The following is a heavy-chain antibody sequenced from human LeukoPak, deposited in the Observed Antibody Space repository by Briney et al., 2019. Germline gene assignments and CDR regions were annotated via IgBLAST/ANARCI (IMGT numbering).Heavy chain of an antibody. V-gene: IGHV4-59*08. Sequence: PETLSLTRAVSGDSITNYYWSSIRHPPGKGLEWSGYMYYSVSTNYNTSLKSRVTISVDTSNNQYSLKLSSVTAADPAVYYCAKTDYDVWSSKPQNWFDPWGQGTLVTVSS. CDR1: GDSITNYY. D-gene: IGHD3-3*01. CDR3: AKTDYDVWSSKPQNWFDP. J-gene: IGHJ5*02. CDR2: MYYSVST.